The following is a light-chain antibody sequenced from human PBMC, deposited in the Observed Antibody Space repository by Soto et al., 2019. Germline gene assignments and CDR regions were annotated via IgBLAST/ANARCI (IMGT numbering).Light chain of an antibody. CDR2: GVS. V-gene: IGKV3-20*01. CDR3: QHYVNSPSIT. Sequence: EFVLTQSPGTLSLSPGERATLSCRDSQSVSSSYLAWYQQKPGQAPRLRIYGVSSRATGIPDRFSGSGSGTDFTLTISRLEPEDFAGYYCQHYVNSPSITFSQGRRLEIK. CDR1: QSVSSSY. J-gene: IGKJ5*01.